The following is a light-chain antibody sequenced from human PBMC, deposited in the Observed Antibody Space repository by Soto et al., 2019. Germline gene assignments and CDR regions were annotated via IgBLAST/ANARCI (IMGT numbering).Light chain of an antibody. CDR2: GAS. J-gene: IGKJ1*01. Sequence: ESVLTQSPGTLSLSPGERATLSCRASQSVTSSYLAWYQQKPGQAPRLLFYGASSRATGIPDRFSASGSGTDFTLTISGLEPEDFAVYYCQQYRDLPQTFGQGTRVEIK. CDR1: QSVTSSY. CDR3: QQYRDLPQT. V-gene: IGKV3-20*01.